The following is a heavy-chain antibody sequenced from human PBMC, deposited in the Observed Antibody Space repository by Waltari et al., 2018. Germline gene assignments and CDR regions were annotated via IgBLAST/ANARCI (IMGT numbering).Heavy chain of an antibody. D-gene: IGHD3-22*01. CDR3: ARCPITMKLLDY. CDR1: GDSISNGDYY. J-gene: IGHJ4*02. CDR2: TYHSGNT. Sequence: HVQLQESGPGLVKPSETLSLTCVVSGDSISNGDYYWSWIRQSPERGLEWVGYTYHSGNTYSNPSLKSRVTISVDTAKNHFSLKVTSVTAADTGVYYCARCPITMKLLDYWGQGILVTVSS. V-gene: IGHV4-30-4*08.